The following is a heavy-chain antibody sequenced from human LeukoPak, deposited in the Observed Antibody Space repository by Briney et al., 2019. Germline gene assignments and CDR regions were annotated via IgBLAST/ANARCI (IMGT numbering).Heavy chain of an antibody. J-gene: IGHJ4*02. V-gene: IGHV3-48*01. CDR3: AIWMGNNADFTGPIDY. Sequence: GGSLRLSCAASGFTFRNYGLSWVRQAPGKGLEWVSYISGAGGNVNYADSVKGRFIISRDNGKNSLYLQMSSLRAEDTAVYYCAIWMGNNADFTGPIDYWGQGALVTVSS. CDR1: GFTFRNYG. D-gene: IGHD2-2*03. CDR2: ISGAGGNV.